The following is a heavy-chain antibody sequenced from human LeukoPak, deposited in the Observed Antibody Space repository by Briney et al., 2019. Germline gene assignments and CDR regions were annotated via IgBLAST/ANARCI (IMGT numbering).Heavy chain of an antibody. CDR1: GYTFTGYY. V-gene: IGHV1-2*04. J-gene: IGHJ4*02. CDR2: INPNSGGT. Sequence: ASVKVSCKASGYTFTGYYMYWVRQAPGQGLEWMGWINPNSGGTNYAQKFQGWVTMTRDTSISTAYMELSRLRSDDTAVYYCARSGYLHCSSTSCYTPTFDYWGQGALVTVSS. D-gene: IGHD2-2*02. CDR3: ARSGYLHCSSTSCYTPTFDY.